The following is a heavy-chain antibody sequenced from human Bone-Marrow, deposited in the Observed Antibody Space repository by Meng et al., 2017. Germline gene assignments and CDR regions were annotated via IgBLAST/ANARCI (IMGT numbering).Heavy chain of an antibody. D-gene: IGHD2-15*01. CDR1: GYTFTSYG. J-gene: IGHJ5*02. Sequence: ASVKVSCKASGYTFTSYGISWVRQAPGQGLEWMGWISAYNGNTNYAQRLQGRVTMTTDTSTSSAYMELRSLRSDDTAVYYCARGPSSGGSCYVGNWFDPWGQGTKVTVSS. CDR2: ISAYNGNT. V-gene: IGHV1-18*01. CDR3: ARGPSSGGSCYVGNWFDP.